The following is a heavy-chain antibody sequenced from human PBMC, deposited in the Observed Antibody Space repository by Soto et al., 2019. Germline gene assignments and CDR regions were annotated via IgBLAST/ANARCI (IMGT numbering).Heavy chain of an antibody. J-gene: IGHJ5*02. Sequence: WGSLRLSCAASGFTFSRYAMSWVRQAPGKGLEWVSAISGSGGSTYYADSVKVRFTISRANSKHTLFLQMNSLRAEDTAVYCFGGREGRWFDPWGQGTLVTVAS. CDR1: GFTFSRYA. D-gene: IGHD1-26*01. CDR2: ISGSGGST. CDR3: GGREGRWFDP. V-gene: IGHV3-23*01.